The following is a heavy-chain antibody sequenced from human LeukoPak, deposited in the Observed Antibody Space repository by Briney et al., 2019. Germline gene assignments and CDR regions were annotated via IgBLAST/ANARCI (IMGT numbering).Heavy chain of an antibody. CDR3: ARGDRATVTLY. Sequence: GASVKVSCKASGYTFTGYYMHWVRQAPGQGLEWMGWINPSGGSTSYAQKFQGRVTMTRDMSTSTVYMELSSLRSEDTAVYYCARGDRATVTLYWGHGTLVTVSS. CDR1: GYTFTGYY. CDR2: INPSGGST. D-gene: IGHD4-17*01. J-gene: IGHJ4*01. V-gene: IGHV1-46*01.